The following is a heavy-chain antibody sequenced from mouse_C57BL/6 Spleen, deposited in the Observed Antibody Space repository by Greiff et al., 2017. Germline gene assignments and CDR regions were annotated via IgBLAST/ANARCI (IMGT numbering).Heavy chain of an antibody. CDR1: GYTFTDYE. V-gene: IGHV1-15*01. Sequence: QVQLKQSGAELVRPGASVTLSCKASGYTFTDYEMHWVKQTPVHGLEWIGAIDPETGGTAYNQKFKGKAILTADKSSSTAYMELRSLTSEDSAVYYCTRSQLRHYYFDYWGQGTTLTVSS. D-gene: IGHD1-1*01. CDR3: TRSQLRHYYFDY. J-gene: IGHJ2*01. CDR2: IDPETGGT.